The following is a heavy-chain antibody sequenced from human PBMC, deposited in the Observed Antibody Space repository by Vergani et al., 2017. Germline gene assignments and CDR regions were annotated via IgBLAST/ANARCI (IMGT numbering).Heavy chain of an antibody. CDR2: INPSGGHT. Sequence: QVQVVQSGAEVKKSGASVKVSCKTSGYTFSNYYMHWVRQAPGQGLEWMGIINPSGGHTNYAQKFQGRVTMTRDTSTSTVYMELSSLRSEDTAIYHCARGEYGILTGYRYWGQGTLVTVSA. D-gene: IGHD3-9*01. CDR1: GYTFSNYY. V-gene: IGHV1-46*03. J-gene: IGHJ4*02. CDR3: ARGEYGILTGYRY.